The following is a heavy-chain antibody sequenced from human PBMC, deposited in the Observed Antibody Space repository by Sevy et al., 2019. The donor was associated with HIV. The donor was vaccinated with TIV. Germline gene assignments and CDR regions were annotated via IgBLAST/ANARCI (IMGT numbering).Heavy chain of an antibody. CDR1: GFTFSKYS. Sequence: GGSLRLSCAASGFTFSKYSMRWVRQPPGKGLEWVSTLSFGCGEINYADSVKGRFTISRDNSKNTLYLQMNNLRAEDAAVYYCAREWFTKPYDYWGQGTLVTVSS. J-gene: IGHJ4*02. CDR3: AREWFTKPYDY. CDR2: LSFGCGEI. D-gene: IGHD2-8*01. V-gene: IGHV3-23*01.